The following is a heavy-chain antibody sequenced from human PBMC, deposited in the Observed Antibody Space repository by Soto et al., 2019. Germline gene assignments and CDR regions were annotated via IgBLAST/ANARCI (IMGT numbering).Heavy chain of an antibody. V-gene: IGHV3-7*01. CDR2: INEDGSEK. CDR3: ARDLFDY. CDR1: EFTFSNYW. Sequence: PGGSLRLSCSASEFTFSNYWMNWVHQAPGKGLEWVANINEDGSEKYYVDSAKGRFTISRDNAKNSLYLQMSSLRAEDTAVYYCARDLFDYWGQGTLVTVSS. J-gene: IGHJ4*02.